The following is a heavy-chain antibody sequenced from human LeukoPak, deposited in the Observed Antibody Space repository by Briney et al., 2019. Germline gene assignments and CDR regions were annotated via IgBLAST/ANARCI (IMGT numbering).Heavy chain of an antibody. V-gene: IGHV3-66*01. D-gene: IGHD3-16*01. CDR3: AADFYTSYHLGY. CDR1: GFTVTVNY. CDR2: IYRSGSI. Sequence: GGSLRLSCAVSGFTVTVNYMSWVRQAPRKGLEWVSIIYRSGSISYADSVKGRFIISRDSSTNTLSLQMTSLRAEDTAVYYCAADFYTSYHLGYWGQGTLVTVSS. J-gene: IGHJ4*02.